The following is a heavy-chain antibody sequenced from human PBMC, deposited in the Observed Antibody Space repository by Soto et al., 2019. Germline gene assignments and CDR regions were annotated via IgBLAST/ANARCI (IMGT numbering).Heavy chain of an antibody. CDR1: RFTFSSYS. J-gene: IGHJ6*02. V-gene: IGHV3-21*01. Sequence: GGALRLSCAASRFTFSSYSMNWVRQAPGRGLEWVAAISGTSDYIYYADSVKGRFTISRDNAKTSLYIQMNSLRAEDTAVYYCARDHRYCSGSSCRPYYYYYGMDVWGQGTTVTVSS. D-gene: IGHD2-15*01. CDR3: ARDHRYCSGSSCRPYYYYYGMDV. CDR2: ISGTSDYI.